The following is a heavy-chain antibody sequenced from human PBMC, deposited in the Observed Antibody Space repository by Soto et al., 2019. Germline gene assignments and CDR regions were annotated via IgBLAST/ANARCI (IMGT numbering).Heavy chain of an antibody. CDR3: ARGDYDSSGYLYFKH. V-gene: IGHV1-69*02. D-gene: IGHD3-22*01. Sequence: SVKVSCKASGGTFSSYTISWVRQAPGQGLEWMGRIIPILGIANYAQKFQGRVTITADKSTSTAYMELSSLRSEDTAVYYCARGDYDSSGYLYFKHWGQGTLVTSPQ. J-gene: IGHJ1*01. CDR2: IIPILGIA. CDR1: GGTFSSYT.